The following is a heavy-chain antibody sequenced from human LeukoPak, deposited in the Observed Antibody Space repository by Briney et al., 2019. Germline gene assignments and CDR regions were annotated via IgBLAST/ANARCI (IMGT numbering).Heavy chain of an antibody. D-gene: IGHD5-12*01. J-gene: IGHJ4*02. Sequence: SETLSLTCTVSGGSISTYYWSWIRQPAVKGLEWIGRISTSGSTNYNPSLKSRVTTSVDTSENQFSLRLTSVTAADTAVYYCARHTYGIVATPLDYWGQGTLVTVSS. CDR3: ARHTYGIVATPLDY. V-gene: IGHV4-4*07. CDR2: ISTSGST. CDR1: GGSISTYY.